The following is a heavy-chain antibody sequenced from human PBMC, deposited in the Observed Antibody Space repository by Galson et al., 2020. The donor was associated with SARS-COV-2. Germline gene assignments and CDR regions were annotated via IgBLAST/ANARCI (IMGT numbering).Heavy chain of an antibody. CDR3: AKDLPPFWSANGGWLDY. J-gene: IGHJ4*02. CDR1: GFTFSSYG. Sequence: GGSLRLSCAASGFTFSSYGMHWVRQAPGKGLEWVAFIRYDGSNKYYADSVKGRFTISRDNSKNTLYLQMNSLRAEDTAVYYCAKDLPPFWSANGGWLDYWGQGTLVTVSS. V-gene: IGHV3-30*02. D-gene: IGHD3-3*01. CDR2: IRYDGSNK.